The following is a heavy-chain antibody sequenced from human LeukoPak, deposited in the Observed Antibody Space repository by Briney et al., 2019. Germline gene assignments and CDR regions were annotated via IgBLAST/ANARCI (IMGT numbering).Heavy chain of an antibody. D-gene: IGHD3-10*01. Sequence: PSETLSLTCAVSGGSISSSNWWSWVRQPPGKGLEWIGEIYHSGSTNYNPSLKSRVTISVDKSKNQFSLKLSSVTAADTAVYYCARVQEGPTLWFGETHYYYYYYMDVWGKGTTVTVSS. V-gene: IGHV4-4*02. CDR3: ARVQEGPTLWFGETHYYYYYYMDV. J-gene: IGHJ6*03. CDR2: IYHSGST. CDR1: GGSISSSNW.